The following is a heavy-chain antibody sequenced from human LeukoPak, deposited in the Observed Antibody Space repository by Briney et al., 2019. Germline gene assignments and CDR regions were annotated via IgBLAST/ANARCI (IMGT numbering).Heavy chain of an antibody. J-gene: IGHJ4*02. CDR3: ARDGPNYDSSAIPPT. CDR2: ISSGEYK. D-gene: IGHD3-22*01. V-gene: IGHV3-21*04. Sequence: GGSLRLSCAASGFTFSIYSMNWVRQAPGKGLEWVSSISSGEYKYYADSVKGRFTISRDNAKNSLYLQMDSLRAEDTAVYYCARDGPNYDSSAIPPTWGQGTLVTVPS. CDR1: GFTFSIYS.